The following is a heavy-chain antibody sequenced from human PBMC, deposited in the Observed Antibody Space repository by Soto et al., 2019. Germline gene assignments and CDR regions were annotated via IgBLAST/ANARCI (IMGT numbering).Heavy chain of an antibody. Sequence: PGGSLRLSCAPSGFTFSTYAMHWVRQAPGKGLEYVSAISSNGRSTYYANSVKGRFTISRDNSKNTLYLQMDSLRAEDMAVYYCARDRCTNGVCYAPSDYWGQGTLVTVSS. CDR1: GFTFSTYA. V-gene: IGHV3-64*01. J-gene: IGHJ4*02. CDR3: ARDRCTNGVCYAPSDY. D-gene: IGHD2-8*01. CDR2: ISSNGRST.